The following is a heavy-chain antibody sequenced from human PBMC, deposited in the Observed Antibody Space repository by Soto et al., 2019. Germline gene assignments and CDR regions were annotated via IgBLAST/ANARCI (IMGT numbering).Heavy chain of an antibody. V-gene: IGHV3-53*01. CDR1: GFSLSSNS. CDR3: ARDNSMLGAPFHY. J-gene: IGHJ4*02. D-gene: IGHD3-16*01. CDR2: IYTDGGT. Sequence: XESLRLSCAASGFSLSSNSMSWVRQAPGKGLEWVSLIYTDGGTYYGDSVKGRFTISRDTSKNTLSLQMTSLRADDTAVYYCARDNSMLGAPFHYWGQGTLVTVSS.